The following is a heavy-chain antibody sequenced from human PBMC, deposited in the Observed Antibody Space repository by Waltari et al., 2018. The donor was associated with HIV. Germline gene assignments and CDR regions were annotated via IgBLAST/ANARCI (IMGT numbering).Heavy chain of an antibody. D-gene: IGHD3-22*01. J-gene: IGHJ5*02. CDR2: INHSGST. Sequence: QVQLQQWGAGLLKPSETLSLTCAVYGGSFSGYYWSWIRQPPGKGLEWIGEINHSGSTNYNPSLKSRVTISVDTSKNQFSLKLSSVTAADTAVYYCARDYDSSGYYTSWGQGTLVTVSS. CDR3: ARDYDSSGYYTS. CDR1: GGSFSGYY. V-gene: IGHV4-34*01.